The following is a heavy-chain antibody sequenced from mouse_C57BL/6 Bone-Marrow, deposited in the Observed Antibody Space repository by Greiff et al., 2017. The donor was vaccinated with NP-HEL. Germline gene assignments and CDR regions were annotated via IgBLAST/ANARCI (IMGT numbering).Heavy chain of an antibody. Sequence: QVQLQQSGPGLVAPSQSLSITCTVSGFSLTSYAISWVRQPPGKGLEWLGVIWTGGGTNYNSALKSRLSISKDNSKSQVFLKMNSLQTDDTARYYCARKPYYYGSSTLYWYFDVWGTGTTVTVSS. CDR3: ARKPYYYGSSTLYWYFDV. V-gene: IGHV2-9-1*01. CDR2: IWTGGGT. J-gene: IGHJ1*03. D-gene: IGHD1-1*01. CDR1: GFSLTSYA.